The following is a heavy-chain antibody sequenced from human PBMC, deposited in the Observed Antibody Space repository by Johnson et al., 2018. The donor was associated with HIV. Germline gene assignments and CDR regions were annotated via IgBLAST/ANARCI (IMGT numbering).Heavy chain of an antibody. D-gene: IGHD5-24*01. CDR1: GFNVSGNY. J-gene: IGHJ3*02. Sequence: MQLVESGGGVVQPGRSLRLSCAASGFNVSGNYMSWVRQAPGRGLEWVSAISGSGGSTYYADSVKGRFTISRDNSKNTLYLQRNSLRAEDTAVYYCARGEEMATILIWGQGTMVTVSS. V-gene: IGHV3-66*02. CDR2: ISGSGGST. CDR3: ARGEEMATILI.